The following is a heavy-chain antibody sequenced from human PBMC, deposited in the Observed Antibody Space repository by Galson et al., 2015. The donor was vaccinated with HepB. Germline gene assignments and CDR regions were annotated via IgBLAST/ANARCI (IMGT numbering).Heavy chain of an antibody. CDR2: ISDIGSRI. CDR1: GFTFSDYY. V-gene: IGHV3-11*01. CDR3: AREYGPGYSTGWFDP. J-gene: IGHJ5*02. D-gene: IGHD3-22*01. Sequence: SLRLSCAASGFTFSDYYMSWIRQAPGKRLEWVSYISDIGSRIDYADSVKGRFTISRDNAKDSLYLQMNSLRAEDTAVYYCAREYGPGYSTGWFDPWGQGTLVTVSS.